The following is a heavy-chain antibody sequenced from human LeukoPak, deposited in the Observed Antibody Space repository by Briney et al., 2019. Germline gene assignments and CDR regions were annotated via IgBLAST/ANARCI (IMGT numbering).Heavy chain of an antibody. J-gene: IGHJ4*02. CDR3: ARVTEWSFDY. D-gene: IGHD2-8*01. Sequence: PSETLSLTCTVSGGSISSYYWSWIRQPPGKGLEWIGYIYYSGSTNYNPSLKSRVTISVDTSKNQFSLKLSSMTAADTAVYYCARVTEWSFDYWGQGTLVTVSS. V-gene: IGHV4-59*01. CDR2: IYYSGST. CDR1: GGSISSYY.